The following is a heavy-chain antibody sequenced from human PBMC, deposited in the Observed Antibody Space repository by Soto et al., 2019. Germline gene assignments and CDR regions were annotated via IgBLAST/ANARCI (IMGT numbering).Heavy chain of an antibody. CDR2: IVPIVDTS. V-gene: IGHV1-69*12. CDR1: GGTFSSYA. D-gene: IGHD1-1*01. J-gene: IGHJ4*02. Sequence: QVQLVQSGAEVRQPASSVKVSCKTSGGTFSSYAISWVRQAPGQGLEWIGGIVPIVDTSTYAQKFQGRVKITEDESTSTVYMELSSLRSDDTAVYYCVRVVAIPGSPDNWGQGTLVTVSS. CDR3: VRVVAIPGSPDN.